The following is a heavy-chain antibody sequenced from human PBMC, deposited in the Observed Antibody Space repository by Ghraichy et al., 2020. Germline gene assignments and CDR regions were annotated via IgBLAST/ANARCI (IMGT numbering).Heavy chain of an antibody. CDR3: AKDRGYSSSWYGGEPV. J-gene: IGHJ4*02. CDR1: GFTFSSYA. CDR2: ISGSGGST. D-gene: IGHD6-13*01. V-gene: IGHV3-23*01. Sequence: GGSLRLSCAASGFTFSSYAMCWVRQAPGKGLEWVSAISGSGGSTYYADSVKGRFTISRDNSKNTLYLQMNSLRAEDTAVYYCAKDRGYSSSWYGGEPVWGQGTLVTVSS.